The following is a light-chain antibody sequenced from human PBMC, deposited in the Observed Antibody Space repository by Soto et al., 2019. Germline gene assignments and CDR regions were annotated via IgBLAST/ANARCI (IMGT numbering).Light chain of an antibody. Sequence: DIQMTQSPSTLSASVGDRVTITCRASQNIGAALAWYQQKPGKAPNLLIYRTSTLEAGVPSRFSGTGSGTDFTLAISGLQPDDFATYYCQQYHIFLTFGQVTKLEIQ. J-gene: IGKJ2*01. CDR2: RTS. CDR1: QNIGAA. V-gene: IGKV1-5*03. CDR3: QQYHIFLT.